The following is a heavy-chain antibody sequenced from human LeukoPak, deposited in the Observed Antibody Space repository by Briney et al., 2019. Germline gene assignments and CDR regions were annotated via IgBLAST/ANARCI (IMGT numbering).Heavy chain of an antibody. V-gene: IGHV4-39*07. Sequence: PSETLSLTCTVSGGSISSSSYYWGWIRQPPGKGLEWIGSIYYSGSTYYNPSLKSRVTISVDTSKNQFSLKLSSVTAADTAVYYCARDGLEYAPFHMDVWGKGTTVPVSS. CDR3: ARDGLEYAPFHMDV. J-gene: IGHJ6*04. CDR1: GGSISSSSYY. D-gene: IGHD2-8*01. CDR2: IYYSGST.